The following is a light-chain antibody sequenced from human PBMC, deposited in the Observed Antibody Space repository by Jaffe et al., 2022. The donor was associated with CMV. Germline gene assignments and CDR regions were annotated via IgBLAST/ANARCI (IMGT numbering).Light chain of an antibody. CDR1: QSVGSL. J-gene: IGKJ4*01. CDR3: QQRSDWPLT. V-gene: IGKV3-11*01. Sequence: EIVLTQSPATLSLSPGERATLSCRASQSVGSLLAWYQQKPGLAPRLLIYDVSNRATGIPARFSGSGSGTDFTLTISSLEPEDFAVYYCQQRSDWPLTFGGGTKVGVK. CDR2: DVS.